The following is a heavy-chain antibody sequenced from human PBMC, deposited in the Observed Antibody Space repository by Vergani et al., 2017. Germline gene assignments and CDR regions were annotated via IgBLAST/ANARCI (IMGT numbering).Heavy chain of an antibody. Sequence: QVQLVESGGGVVQPGGSLRLSCAASGFTFNSYGMHWVRQAPGKGLEWVASIRSDESRRYYGDSMEGPFTISRDNSKNTLYLQMKSLRPEDTALYYCAKEGGGYCSVGTCYPEYWGQGTLVIVSS. V-gene: IGHV3-30*02. D-gene: IGHD2-15*01. CDR3: AKEGGGYCSVGTCYPEY. CDR2: IRSDESRR. J-gene: IGHJ4*02. CDR1: GFTFNSYG.